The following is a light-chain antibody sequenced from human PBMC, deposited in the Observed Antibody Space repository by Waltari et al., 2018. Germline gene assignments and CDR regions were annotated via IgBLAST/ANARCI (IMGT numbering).Light chain of an antibody. CDR2: GAS. Sequence: DIQMTQSPSSLSASVGDKVTITCRASQSIGDYLNWYQLRPGKAPTLLIAGASILESGVPSRFSGSGSGTHFTLTINSLQPEDFATYFCQQSYSTPPEARTFGGGTKVEI. CDR3: QQSYSTPPEART. V-gene: IGKV1-39*01. CDR1: QSIGDY. J-gene: IGKJ4*01.